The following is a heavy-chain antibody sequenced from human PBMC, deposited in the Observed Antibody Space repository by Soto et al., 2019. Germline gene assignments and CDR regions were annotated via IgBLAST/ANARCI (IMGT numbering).Heavy chain of an antibody. V-gene: IGHV3-7*01. J-gene: IGHJ4*02. CDR1: ESTVSRDW. CDR3: SVGVGDAF. D-gene: IGHD2-21*01. CDR2: INQYGSEK. Sequence: VHLVESGGGLVQTGGSLRLSCAIFESTVSRDWMNWVRQAPGTGLEWVAHINQYGSEKYYVDSVKGRFTISRDNAQRSLYLQMNSLRPADTAMYAFSVGVGDAFWGQGTLVTVSS.